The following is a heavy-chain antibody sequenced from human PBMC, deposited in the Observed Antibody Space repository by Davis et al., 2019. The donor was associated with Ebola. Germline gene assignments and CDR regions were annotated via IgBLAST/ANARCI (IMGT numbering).Heavy chain of an antibody. CDR3: ARSVVVVAAYNWFDP. Sequence: KISCAASGFTFSSYAISWVRQAPGQGLEWMGGIIPIFGTANYAQKFQGRVTITADESTSTAYMELSSLRSEDTAVYYCARSVVVVAAYNWFDPWGQGTLVTVSS. V-gene: IGHV1-69*01. D-gene: IGHD2-15*01. J-gene: IGHJ5*02. CDR2: IIPIFGTA. CDR1: GFTFSSYA.